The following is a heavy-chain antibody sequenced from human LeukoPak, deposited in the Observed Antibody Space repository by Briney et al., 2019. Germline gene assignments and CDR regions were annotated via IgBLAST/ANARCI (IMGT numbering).Heavy chain of an antibody. V-gene: IGHV3-13*01. J-gene: IGHJ6*03. CDR2: IGTAGDT. CDR3: ARGSVLNYDFWSGYYPYYYYYMDV. D-gene: IGHD3-3*01. Sequence: PGGSLRLSCAASGFTFSSYDMHWVRQATGKSLEWVSAIGTAGDTYYPGSVKGRFTISRENAKNSLYLQMNSLRAGDTAVYYCARGSVLNYDFWSGYYPYYYYYMDVWGKGTTVTVSS. CDR1: GFTFSSYD.